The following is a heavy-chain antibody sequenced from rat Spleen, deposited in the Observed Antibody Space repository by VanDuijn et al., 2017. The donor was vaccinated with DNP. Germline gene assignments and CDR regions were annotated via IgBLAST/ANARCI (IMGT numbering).Heavy chain of an antibody. CDR3: AKGPNYGGYSDYFNY. CDR1: GFNFNDYW. V-gene: IGHV4-2*01. CDR2: INKDSSTI. D-gene: IGHD1-11*01. J-gene: IGHJ2*01. Sequence: EVKLVESGGGLVQPGSSLKLSCAASGFNFNDYWMGWVRQAPGKGLEWIGQINKDSSTINYNPSLKDKFTISRDNAQNTLYLQMSKLGSEDTAIYYCAKGPNYGGYSDYFNYWGQGVMVTVSS.